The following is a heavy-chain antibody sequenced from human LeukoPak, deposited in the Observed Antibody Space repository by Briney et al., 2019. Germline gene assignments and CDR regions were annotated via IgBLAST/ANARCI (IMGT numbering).Heavy chain of an antibody. J-gene: IGHJ4*02. CDR1: GGSFSGYY. CDR3: AITYYDSSGYYFDY. V-gene: IGHV4-34*01. D-gene: IGHD3-22*01. Sequence: PSETLSLTCAVYGGSFSGYYWSWIRQPPGKGLEWIGEINHSGSTNYNPSLKSRVTISVDTSKNQFSLKLSSVTAADTAVYYCAITYYDSSGYYFDYWGRGTLVTVSS. CDR2: INHSGST.